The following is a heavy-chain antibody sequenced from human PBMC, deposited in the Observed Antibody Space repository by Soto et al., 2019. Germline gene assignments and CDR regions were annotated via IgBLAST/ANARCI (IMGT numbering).Heavy chain of an antibody. CDR2: INHSGST. V-gene: IGHV4-34*01. CDR3: ARGITMVRGAPTNYYYYMDV. Sequence: SETLSLTCAVYGGSFSGYYWSWIRQPPGKGLEWIGEINHSGSTNYNPSLKSRVTISVDTSKNQFSLKLSSVTAADTAVYYCARGITMVRGAPTNYYYYMDVWGKGTTVTVSS. J-gene: IGHJ6*03. CDR1: GGSFSGYY. D-gene: IGHD3-10*01.